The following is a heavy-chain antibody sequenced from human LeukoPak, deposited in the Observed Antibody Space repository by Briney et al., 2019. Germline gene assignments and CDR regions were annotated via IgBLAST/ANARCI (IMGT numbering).Heavy chain of an antibody. V-gene: IGHV4-39*07. CDR3: ARDGLGFDTSGFSR. CDR1: GGSISSSSHY. Sequence: SETLSLTCTVSGGSISSSSHYWGWIRQAPGKGLEWIATIYHSGSTYYNPSLQSRVTISLDTSKNQFSLKLRSLTAADTAVYFCARDGLGFDTSGFSRWGQGTLVTVSS. D-gene: IGHD3-3*01. J-gene: IGHJ4*02. CDR2: IYHSGST.